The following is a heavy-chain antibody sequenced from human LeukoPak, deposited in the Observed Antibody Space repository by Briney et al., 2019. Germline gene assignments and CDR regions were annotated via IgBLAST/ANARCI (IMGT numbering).Heavy chain of an antibody. CDR3: ARSSFDWLFDFDY. CDR1: GFTFSSYW. V-gene: IGHV3-7*01. J-gene: IGHJ4*02. D-gene: IGHD3-9*01. CDR2: IKQDGSEK. Sequence: KAGGSLRLSCAASGFTFSSYWMSWVRQAPGKGPEWVANIKQDGSEKYYVDSVKGRFTIPRDNAKNSLYLQMNSLRAEDTAVYYCARSSFDWLFDFDYWGQGTLVTVSS.